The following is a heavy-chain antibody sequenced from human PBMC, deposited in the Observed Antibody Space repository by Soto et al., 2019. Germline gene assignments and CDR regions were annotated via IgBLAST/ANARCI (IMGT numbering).Heavy chain of an antibody. Sequence: PSETLSLTCAVSGGSFSGYYWSWVRQTPGKGLEWIGDINHTGGSDYNPSLKSRVMISVDTAKTQFSLNVTSVTAADTAVYDVSREVGYYSATRRNLYFDYWGPGTLVTVSS. V-gene: IGHV4-34*01. CDR2: INHTGGS. CDR1: GGSFSGYY. D-gene: IGHD2-2*01. CDR3: SREVGYYSATRRNLYFDY. J-gene: IGHJ4*02.